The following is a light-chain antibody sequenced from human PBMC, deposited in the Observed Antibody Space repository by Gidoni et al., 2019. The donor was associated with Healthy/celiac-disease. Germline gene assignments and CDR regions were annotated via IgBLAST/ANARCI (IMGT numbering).Light chain of an antibody. Sequence: ESVFTPSPGTLSLSPGERDTLSCRASQSVSSSYLAWYQQKPGQAPRLLIYGASSRATGIPDRFSGSGSGTDFTLTISRLEPEDFAVYYCQQYGSSITFGQGTRLEIK. CDR3: QQYGSSIT. J-gene: IGKJ5*01. CDR1: QSVSSSY. CDR2: GAS. V-gene: IGKV3-20*01.